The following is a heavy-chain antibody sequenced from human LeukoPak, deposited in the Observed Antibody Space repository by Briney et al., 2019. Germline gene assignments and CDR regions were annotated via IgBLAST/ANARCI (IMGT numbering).Heavy chain of an antibody. V-gene: IGHV4-39*02. Sequence: SETLSLTCTVSGGSISNSNYYWGWIRQPPGKGLEWIGNIYYSGSTYYNPSLRSRVTISVDTSKNQFSLKLSSVTAADTAVYYCARDQETTTVNYFDYWGQGTLVTVSS. D-gene: IGHD1-1*01. J-gene: IGHJ4*02. CDR2: IYYSGST. CDR1: GGSISNSNYY. CDR3: ARDQETTTVNYFDY.